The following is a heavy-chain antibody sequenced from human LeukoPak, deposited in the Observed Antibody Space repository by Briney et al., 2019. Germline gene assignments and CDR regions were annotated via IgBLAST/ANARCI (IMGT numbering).Heavy chain of an antibody. D-gene: IGHD6-19*01. CDR2: INPNSGGT. Sequence: ASVKVSCKASGFTFTGYYMHWVRQAPGQGLEWMGWINPNSGGTNYAQKFQGRVTMTRDTSISTAYMELSRLRSDDTAVYYCARKIAVAAYLYFQHWGQGTLVTVSP. CDR1: GFTFTGYY. J-gene: IGHJ1*01. CDR3: ARKIAVAAYLYFQH. V-gene: IGHV1-2*02.